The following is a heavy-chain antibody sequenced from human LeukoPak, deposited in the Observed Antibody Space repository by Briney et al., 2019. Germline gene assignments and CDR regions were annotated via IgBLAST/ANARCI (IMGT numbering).Heavy chain of an antibody. CDR3: ARTPMFYFYGMDV. CDR2: IYSGGDT. J-gene: IGHJ6*02. CDR1: GFTVSSNY. Sequence: GGSLRLSCAASGFTVSSNYMSCVRQAPGKGLEWVSFIYSGGDTYYADSVKGRFTISRDNSKNTVYLQMNSLRAEDTAIYYCARTPMFYFYGMDVWGQGTTVTVSS. V-gene: IGHV3-66*01. D-gene: IGHD2-15*01.